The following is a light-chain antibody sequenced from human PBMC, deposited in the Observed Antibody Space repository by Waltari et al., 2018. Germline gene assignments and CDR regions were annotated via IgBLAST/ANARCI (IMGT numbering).Light chain of an antibody. CDR1: DSDIGDTNY. CDR3: CSYAGHFTWV. V-gene: IGLV2-11*01. J-gene: IGLJ3*02. CDR2: DVH. Sequence: QSALTQPPSVSGSPGQSVTISCIGTDSDIGDTNYVSWYQQHPGKAPQLIIFDVHPRPSGVPDRFSGSKSGNTSSLTISGLQCEDESDYVCCSYAGHFTWVFGGGTKLTVL.